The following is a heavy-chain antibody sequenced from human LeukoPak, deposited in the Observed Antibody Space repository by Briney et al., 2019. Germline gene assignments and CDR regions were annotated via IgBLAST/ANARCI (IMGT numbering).Heavy chain of an antibody. CDR1: GFAFSSYN. J-gene: IGHJ6*03. CDR2: ISSSSSTI. CDR3: ARDSIRGDGSSPPGHYYMDV. D-gene: IGHD6-6*01. Sequence: GGSLRLSRAASGFAFSSYNMNWVRQAPGKGLEWVSYISSSSSTIYYADSVKGRFTISRDNAKNSLYLQMNSLRAEDTAVYYCARDSIRGDGSSPPGHYYMDVWGKGTTVTVSS. V-gene: IGHV3-48*01.